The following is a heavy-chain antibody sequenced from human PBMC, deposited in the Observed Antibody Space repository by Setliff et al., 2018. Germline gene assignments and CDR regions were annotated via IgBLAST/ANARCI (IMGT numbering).Heavy chain of an antibody. Sequence: GASVKVSCKTSGYTFTDSLISWVRQAPGQGLEWMGWISGHTGNTYYAHRFQGRVTLTTDTSTGTAYMELSSLTFDDTAVYYCARDTRDKFDTSGYYLSFDSWGQGALVTVSS. D-gene: IGHD3-22*01. CDR3: ARDTRDKFDTSGYYLSFDS. CDR1: GYTFTDSL. V-gene: IGHV1-18*01. CDR2: ISGHTGNT. J-gene: IGHJ4*02.